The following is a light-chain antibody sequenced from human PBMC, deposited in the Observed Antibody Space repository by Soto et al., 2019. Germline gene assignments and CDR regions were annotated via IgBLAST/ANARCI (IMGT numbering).Light chain of an antibody. CDR2: DAS. CDR3: QQYGNSRT. V-gene: IGKV3-20*01. CDR1: QSISSY. Sequence: DIVLTQSPDTLSLPPGERATLSCRASQSISSYLAWYQQKPGQAPRLLIYDASSRATGIPARFSGSGSGTDFTLTISRLEPEDLAVYYCQQYGNSRTFGQGTKVDIK. J-gene: IGKJ1*01.